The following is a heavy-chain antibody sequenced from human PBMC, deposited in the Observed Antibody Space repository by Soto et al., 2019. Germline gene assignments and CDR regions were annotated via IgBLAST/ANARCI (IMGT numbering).Heavy chain of an antibody. J-gene: IGHJ4*02. CDR1: GFTFSSYA. V-gene: IGHV3-23*01. D-gene: IGHD2-15*01. CDR2: ISGSGGST. CDR3: AKDLLLYPSFSDY. Sequence: PGGSLRLSCAASGFTFSSYAMSWVRQAPGKGLEWVSAISGSGGSTYYAGSVKGRLTISRDNSKNTLYLQMNSLRAEDTAVYYCAKDLLLYPSFSDYWGQGTLVTVSS.